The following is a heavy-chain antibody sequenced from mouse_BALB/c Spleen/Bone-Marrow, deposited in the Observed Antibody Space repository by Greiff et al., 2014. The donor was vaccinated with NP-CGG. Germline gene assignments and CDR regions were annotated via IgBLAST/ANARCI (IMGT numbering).Heavy chain of an antibody. D-gene: IGHD2-12*01. CDR3: ARERYSYDGWYFDV. Sequence: DLVKPGASVKPSCKTSGYTFTNYWINWIKQRPGQGLEWLGRIAPGSGSTYYNEMFKVKAPLTVDTSSSTAYIQLSSLSSEDSAVYFCARERYSYDGWYFDVWGAGTTVTVSS. CDR2: IAPGSGST. CDR1: GYTFTNYW. V-gene: IGHV1S41*01. J-gene: IGHJ1*01.